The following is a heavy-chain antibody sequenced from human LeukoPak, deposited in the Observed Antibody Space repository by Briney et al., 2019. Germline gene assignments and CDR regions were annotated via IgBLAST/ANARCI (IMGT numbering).Heavy chain of an antibody. V-gene: IGHV4-59*08. J-gene: IGHJ6*02. CDR1: GGSISSYY. D-gene: IGHD4-11*01. CDR3: ARSYSYYYYYYGMDV. Sequence: PSETLSLTCTVSGGSISSYYWSWIRQPPGKGLEWIGYIYYSGSTNYNPSLKSRATISVDTSKNQFSLNLSSVTAADTAVYYCARSYSYYYYYYGMDVWGQGTTVTVSS. CDR2: IYYSGST.